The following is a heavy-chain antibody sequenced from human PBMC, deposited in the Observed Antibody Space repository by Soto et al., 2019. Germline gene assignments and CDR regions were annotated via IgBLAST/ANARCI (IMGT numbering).Heavy chain of an antibody. J-gene: IGHJ3*02. V-gene: IGHV3-21*01. CDR3: ARGPRGFNAFDI. CDR1: GFTFSSYS. D-gene: IGHD3-10*01. CDR2: ISSSSSYI. Sequence: LRLSCAASGFTFSSYSMNWVRQAPGKGLEWVSSISSSSSYIYYADSVKGRFTISRDNAKNSLYLQMNSLRAEDTAVYYCARGPRGFNAFDIWGQGTMVTVSS.